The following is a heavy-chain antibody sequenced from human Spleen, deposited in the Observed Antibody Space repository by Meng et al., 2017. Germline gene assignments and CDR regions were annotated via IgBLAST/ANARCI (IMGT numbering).Heavy chain of an antibody. D-gene: IGHD4-11*01. Sequence: SVKVSCKASGGTFSSYAISWVRQAPGQGLEWMGGIIPIFGTANYAQKFQGRVTITADESTSTAYMELSSLRSEDTAVYYCARDSSEDYRRNHDAFDIWGQGTMVTVSS. J-gene: IGHJ3*02. CDR3: ARDSSEDYRRNHDAFDI. CDR1: GGTFSSYA. V-gene: IGHV1-69*13. CDR2: IIPIFGTA.